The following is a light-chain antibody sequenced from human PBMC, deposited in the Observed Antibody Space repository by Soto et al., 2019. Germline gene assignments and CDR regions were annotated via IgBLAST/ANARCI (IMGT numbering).Light chain of an antibody. J-gene: IGLJ1*01. Sequence: ALTHPASVSGSPGQSVTISCTGTSSDVGGYNYVSWYQHHPGKAPKLMIYEVSNRPSGVSNRFSGSKSGDTASLTISGLQAEDEADYYCSSYTSISTYVFGTGTKVTVL. CDR2: EVS. CDR1: SSDVGGYNY. V-gene: IGLV2-14*01. CDR3: SSYTSISTYV.